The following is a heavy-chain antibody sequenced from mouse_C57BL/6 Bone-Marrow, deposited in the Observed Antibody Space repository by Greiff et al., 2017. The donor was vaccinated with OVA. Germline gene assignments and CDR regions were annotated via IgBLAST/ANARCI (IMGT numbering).Heavy chain of an antibody. J-gene: IGHJ1*03. CDR3: VLGGFWYFDV. CDR2: IYPGSGST. D-gene: IGHD3-1*01. CDR1: GYTFTSYW. V-gene: IGHV1-55*01. Sequence: QVQLQQPGAELVKPGASVKMSCKASGYTFTSYWITWVKQRPGQGLEWIGDIYPGSGSTNYNEKFKSKATLTADKSSSTAYMQLSSLTSEDSAVYYCVLGGFWYFDVWGTGTTVTVSS.